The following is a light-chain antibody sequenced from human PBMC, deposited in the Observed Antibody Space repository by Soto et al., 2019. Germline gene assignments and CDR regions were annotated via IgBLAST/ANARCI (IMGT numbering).Light chain of an antibody. Sequence: DIQMTQSPSSLSASVGDSVTITCRASQSIRFYLNWYQQKPGKAPKLLIYTASNVQSGVPSRISGSGSGTDFTLTISSLQPEDFATYYCQQSYSMPGTFGQGTKVDI. CDR1: QSIRFY. V-gene: IGKV1-39*01. J-gene: IGKJ1*01. CDR2: TAS. CDR3: QQSYSMPGT.